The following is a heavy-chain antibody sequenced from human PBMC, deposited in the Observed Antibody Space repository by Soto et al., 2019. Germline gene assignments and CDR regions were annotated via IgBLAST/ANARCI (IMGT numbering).Heavy chain of an antibody. J-gene: IGHJ6*03. CDR1: GGSISSYY. CDR3: ARVVNGSGSYYNWALDYYYYMDV. CDR2: IYYSGST. V-gene: IGHV4-59*01. Sequence: SETLSLTCTVSGGSISSYYWSWIRQPPGKGLEWIGYIYYSGSTNYNPSLKSRVTISVDTSKNQFSLKLSSVTAADTAVYYCARVVNGSGSYYNWALDYYYYMDVWGKGTTVTVSS. D-gene: IGHD3-10*01.